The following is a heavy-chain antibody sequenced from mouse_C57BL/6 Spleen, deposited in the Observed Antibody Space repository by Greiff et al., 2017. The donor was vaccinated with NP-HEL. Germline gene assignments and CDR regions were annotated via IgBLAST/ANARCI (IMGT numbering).Heavy chain of an antibody. J-gene: IGHJ2*01. CDR2: IWSGGST. CDR1: GFSLTSYG. V-gene: IGHV2-2*01. D-gene: IGHD1-1*01. Sequence: QVQLQQSGPGLVQPSQSLSITCTVSGFSLTSYGVHWVRQSPGKGLEWLGVIWSGGSTGYNAAFISRLSISKDNSKSQVFFKMNSLQADDTAIYYWARMRGSPLYYFDYWGQGTTLTVSS. CDR3: ARMRGSPLYYFDY.